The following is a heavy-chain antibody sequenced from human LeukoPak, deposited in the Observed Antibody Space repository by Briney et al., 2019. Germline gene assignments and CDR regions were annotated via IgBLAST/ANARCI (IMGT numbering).Heavy chain of an antibody. V-gene: IGHV4-34*01. D-gene: IGHD1-26*01. CDR1: GGSFSGYY. CDR3: ARLTKGVWELRG. J-gene: IGHJ4*02. Sequence: SETLSLTCAVYGGSFSGYYCSWIRQPPGKGLEWIGSIYYSGSTYYNPSLKSRVTISVDTSKNQFSLKLSSVTAADTAVYYCARLTKGVWELRGWGRGTLVTVSS. CDR2: IYYSGST.